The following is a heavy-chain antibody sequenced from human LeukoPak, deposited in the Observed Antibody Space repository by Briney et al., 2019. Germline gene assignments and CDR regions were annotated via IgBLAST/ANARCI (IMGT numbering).Heavy chain of an antibody. Sequence: ASVKVSCKASGYTFIGHYIHWVRQAPGQGLEWMGWINPNTGGTNYAQNFQGRVTMTRDTSISTAYMELSRLRSDDTAVYYCARAGQLLLLYYYYMDVWGKGTTVTISS. J-gene: IGHJ6*03. D-gene: IGHD2-2*01. CDR1: GYTFIGHY. CDR2: INPNTGGT. CDR3: ARAGQLLLLYYYYMDV. V-gene: IGHV1-2*02.